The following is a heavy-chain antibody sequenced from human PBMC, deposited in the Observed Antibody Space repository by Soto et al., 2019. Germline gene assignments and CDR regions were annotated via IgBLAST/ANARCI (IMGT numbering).Heavy chain of an antibody. CDR2: IYYSGST. CDR1: GGSVSSGSYY. Sequence: PSETLSLTCTVSGGSVSSGSYYWSWIRQPPGKGLEWIGYIYYSGSTNYNPSLKSRVTISVDTSKNQFSLKLSSVTAADTAVYYCARRNGYTNRDYNFDYWGQGTLVTVSS. D-gene: IGHD4-4*01. CDR3: ARRNGYTNRDYNFDY. V-gene: IGHV4-61*01. J-gene: IGHJ4*02.